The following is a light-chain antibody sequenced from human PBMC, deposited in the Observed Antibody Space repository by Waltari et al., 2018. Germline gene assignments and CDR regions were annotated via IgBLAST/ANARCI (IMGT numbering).Light chain of an antibody. J-gene: IGKJ1*01. V-gene: IGKV4-1*01. CDR3: QQYYSVPLT. CDR1: QTISYSSNNKNY. Sequence: DIVMTQSPDSLAVPLGARATNNCKSSQTISYSSNNKNYLAWYQKKPGQPPRLLISWASSRESGVPDRFSGSGSGTDFTLTISSLQVEDVAIYYCQQYYSVPLTFGQGTKVGIK. CDR2: WAS.